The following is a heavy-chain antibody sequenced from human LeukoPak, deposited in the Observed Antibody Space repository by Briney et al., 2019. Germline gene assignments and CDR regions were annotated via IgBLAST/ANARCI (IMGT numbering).Heavy chain of an antibody. J-gene: IGHJ5*02. V-gene: IGHV1-18*01. D-gene: IGHD4-17*01. CDR3: ARVSAPPDYGDYVSENWFDP. CDR1: GYIFTSYV. CDR2: ISAYNKR. Sequence: GGSVKVSCKAAGYIFTSYVINWVGQAPGQGLEGMGWISAYNKRNYAQKIQGRGTMTTDTSTSTAYMERRNLRSDDTAVYYCARVSAPPDYGDYVSENWFDPWGQGTLVTVSS.